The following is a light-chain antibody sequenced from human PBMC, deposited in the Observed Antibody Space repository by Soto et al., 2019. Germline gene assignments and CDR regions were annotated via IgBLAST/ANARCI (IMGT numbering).Light chain of an antibody. V-gene: IGLV2-14*01. Sequence: QSALTQPASVSGSPGQSITISCTGTSSDVGAYNYVSWYQQHPGKAPKLLIFEVSSRPSGVSNRFSGSKSGSTASLIISGLQAEDEADYYCSSYADSDTLYVFGTGTKVTVL. CDR3: SSYADSDTLYV. CDR2: EVS. J-gene: IGLJ1*01. CDR1: SSDVGAYNY.